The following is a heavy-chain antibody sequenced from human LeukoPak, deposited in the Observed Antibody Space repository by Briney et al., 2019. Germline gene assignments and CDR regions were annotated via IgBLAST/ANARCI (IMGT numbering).Heavy chain of an antibody. J-gene: IGHJ4*02. CDR1: GYTFTAYN. D-gene: IGHD3-10*01. CDR3: ARDLRNDYGSGSSRFDS. V-gene: IGHV1-2*02. Sequence: ASVKVSCKASGYTFTAYNTHWVRQAPGQGPECMGWINPKSGDTYYTQKFQGRVTMTRDTSISTVYMEVRSLRHDDTAVYYCARDLRNDYGSGSSRFDSWGQGTLVTVSS. CDR2: INPKSGDT.